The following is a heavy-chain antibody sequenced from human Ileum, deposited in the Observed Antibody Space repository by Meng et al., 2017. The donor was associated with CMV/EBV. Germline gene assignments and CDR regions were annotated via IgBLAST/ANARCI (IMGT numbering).Heavy chain of an antibody. J-gene: IGHJ3*01. D-gene: IGHD5-18*01. CDR1: GFTFSDSG. Sequence: GGSLRLSCTASGFTFSDSGIHWVRQASGKGLEWVGRMRSKPNGYATAYIKWVKDRFTISRDDSKNMAYWQMNSLTTEAKAVYYCAELVDKAVVTVSFDVWGQGTMVTVSS. V-gene: IGHV3-73*01. CDR3: AELVDKAVVTVSFDV. CDR2: MRSKPNGYAT.